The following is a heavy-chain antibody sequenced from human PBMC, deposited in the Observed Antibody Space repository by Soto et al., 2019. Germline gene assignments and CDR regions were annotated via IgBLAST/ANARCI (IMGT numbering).Heavy chain of an antibody. CDR2: INPSGGST. CDR3: ARGRCSGGSCSPHFDY. D-gene: IGHD2-15*01. V-gene: IGHV1-46*01. CDR1: GFTSYY. Sequence: ASVKVSCKASGFTSYYMHWVRQAPGQGLEWMGIINPSGGSTSYAQKFQGRVTMTRDTSTSTVYMELSSLRSEDTAVYYCARGRCSGGSCSPHFDYWGQGTLVTVSS. J-gene: IGHJ4*02.